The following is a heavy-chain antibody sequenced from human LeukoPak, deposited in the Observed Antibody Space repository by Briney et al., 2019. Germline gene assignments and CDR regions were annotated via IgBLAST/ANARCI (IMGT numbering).Heavy chain of an antibody. CDR2: IKSRSDGGTI. J-gene: IGHJ5*02. D-gene: IGHD1-26*01. V-gene: IGHV3-15*01. CDR1: GFTVSNAW. CDR3: YSGPLDP. Sequence: GGSLRLSCAASGFTVSNAWMSWVRQAPGKGLEWVGRIKSRSDGGTIDYTAPVKGRFTISRDDSKNTLYLHMNSLKTEDTAVYYCYSGPLDPWGQGTLVTVSS.